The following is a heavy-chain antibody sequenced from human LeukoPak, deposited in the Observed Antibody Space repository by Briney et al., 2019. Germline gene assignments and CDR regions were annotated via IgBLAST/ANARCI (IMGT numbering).Heavy chain of an antibody. V-gene: IGHV4-31*03. CDR3: AREGVAARRAFDY. D-gene: IGHD6-6*01. J-gene: IGHJ4*02. CDR1: GGSISSGGYY. Sequence: SETLSLTCTVSGGSISSGGYYWRWIRQHPGKGLEWIGYIYYSGSTYYNPSLKSRVTISVDTSKNQFSLKLSSVTAADTAVYYCAREGVAARRAFDYWGQGTLVTVSS. CDR2: IYYSGST.